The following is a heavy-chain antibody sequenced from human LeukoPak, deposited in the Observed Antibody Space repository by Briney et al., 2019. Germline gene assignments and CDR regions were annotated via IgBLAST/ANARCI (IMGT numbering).Heavy chain of an antibody. CDR3: ARGAAARAPFDY. J-gene: IGHJ4*02. CDR2: IYYSGST. D-gene: IGHD2-2*01. V-gene: IGHV4-31*03. CDR1: GGSISSGGYY. Sequence: SQTLSLTCTVSGGSISSGGYYWSWIRQHPGKSLEWIGYIYYSGSTYYNPSLKSRVTISVDTSKNQFSLKLSSVTAADTAVYYCARGAAARAPFDYWGQGTLVTVSS.